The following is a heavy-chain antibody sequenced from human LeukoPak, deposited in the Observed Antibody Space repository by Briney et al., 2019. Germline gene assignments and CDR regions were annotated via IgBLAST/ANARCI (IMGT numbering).Heavy chain of an antibody. CDR2: ISVSGENT. D-gene: IGHD3-10*01. V-gene: IGHV3-23*01. J-gene: IGHJ4*02. Sequence: GRSLRLSCAASVFTFSVYGMHGVREAPGEGRQWVSTISVSGENTYYAASVKGRFTISRVISKSTLYMQMTSLRDEDTAIYYRAKYGSGTYYNGLHWGQGTLVTVSS. CDR3: AKYGSGTYYNGLH. CDR1: VFTFSVYG.